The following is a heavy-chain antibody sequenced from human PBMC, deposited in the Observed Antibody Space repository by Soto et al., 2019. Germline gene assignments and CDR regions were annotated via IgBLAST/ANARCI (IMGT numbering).Heavy chain of an antibody. CDR2: ISAYNGNT. V-gene: IGHV1-18*01. CDR1: GYTFTSYC. J-gene: IGHJ6*02. Sequence: ASVKVSCKASGYTFTSYCISWVRQAPGQGLEWVGWISAYNGNTNYAQKLQGRVTMTTDTSTSTAYMELRSLRSDDTAVYYCAREGEYGSGGSCTRKYGMDVWGQGTTVTLSS. D-gene: IGHD2-15*01. CDR3: AREGEYGSGGSCTRKYGMDV.